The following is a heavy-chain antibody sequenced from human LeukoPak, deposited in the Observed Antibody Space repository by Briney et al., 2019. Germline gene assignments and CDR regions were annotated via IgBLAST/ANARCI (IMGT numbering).Heavy chain of an antibody. CDR1: GFTFSSYG. D-gene: IGHD2-21*02. V-gene: IGHV3-30*03. Sequence: GRSLRLSCAASGFTFSSYGMHWVRQAPGKGLEWVAVILYGGSNKYYADSVKGRFTISRDSSKSVLYLQMNSLRDEDTAVYYCATGDCGGDCYSSYFDYWGQGTLVTVSS. J-gene: IGHJ4*02. CDR3: ATGDCGGDCYSSYFDY. CDR2: ILYGGSNK.